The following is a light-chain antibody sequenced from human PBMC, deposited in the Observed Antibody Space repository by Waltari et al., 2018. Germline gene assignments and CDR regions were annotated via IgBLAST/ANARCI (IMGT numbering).Light chain of an antibody. Sequence: QSALTQPRPVSGSPGQSVTVSCSGTSGAVGAYDSVSWYQQYPGKAPKVVIYDVTKRPSGIPDRFSGSKSGNTASLTISGLQADDEADYYCCSYAGSYTYVFGSGTKVTVL. V-gene: IGLV2-11*01. CDR1: SGAVGAYDS. CDR2: DVT. CDR3: CSYAGSYTYV. J-gene: IGLJ1*01.